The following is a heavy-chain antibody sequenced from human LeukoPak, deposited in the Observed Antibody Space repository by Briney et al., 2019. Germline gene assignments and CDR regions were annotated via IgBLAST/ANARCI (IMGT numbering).Heavy chain of an antibody. D-gene: IGHD2/OR15-2a*01. J-gene: IGHJ6*02. Sequence: GSLRLSCAASGFTFSDYYMSWIRQPPGKGLEWIGEINHSGSTNYNPSLKSRVTISVDTSKNQFSLKLSSVTAADTAVYYCARARLSPPYYYYGMDVWGQGTTVTVSS. CDR1: GFTFSDYY. CDR3: ARARLSPPYYYYGMDV. V-gene: IGHV4-34*01. CDR2: INHSGST.